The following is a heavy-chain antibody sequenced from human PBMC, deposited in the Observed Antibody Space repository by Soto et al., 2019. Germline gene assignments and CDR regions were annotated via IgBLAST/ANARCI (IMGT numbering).Heavy chain of an antibody. J-gene: IGHJ6*03. CDR2: ISSSSSYI. D-gene: IGHD6-6*01. CDR1: GFSFSSYS. V-gene: IGHV3-21*01. Sequence: GGSLRLSCAASGFSFSSYSMNWVRQAPGKGLEWVSSISSSSSYIYYADSVKGRFTISRDNAKNPLYLQMNSLRAEDTAVYYCARGSAVSSPRLVNMDVWGKGTTLTVSS. CDR3: ARGSAVSSPRLVNMDV.